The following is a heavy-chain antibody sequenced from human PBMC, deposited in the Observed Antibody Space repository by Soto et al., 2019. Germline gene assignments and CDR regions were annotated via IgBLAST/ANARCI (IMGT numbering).Heavy chain of an antibody. CDR2: ISWNSGSI. V-gene: IGHV3-9*01. J-gene: IGHJ5*02. D-gene: IGHD6-13*01. Sequence: EVQLVESGGGLVQPGRSLRLSCAASGFTFDDYAMHWVRQAPGKGLEWVSGISWNSGSIGYADSVKGRFTISRDNAKNSLYLQMNSLRAEDTALYYCAKDSSGSAAGEFDPWGQGTLVTVSS. CDR3: AKDSSGSAAGEFDP. CDR1: GFTFDDYA.